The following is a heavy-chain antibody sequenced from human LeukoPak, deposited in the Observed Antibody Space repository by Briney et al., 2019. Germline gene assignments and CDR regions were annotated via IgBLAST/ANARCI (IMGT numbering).Heavy chain of an antibody. V-gene: IGHV3-7*03. CDR2: IKLDGSEK. CDR3: ARDQYDTWSRRGNFDS. CDR1: GFTFGKYW. Sequence: GGSLRLSCVASGFTFGKYWMSWVRQAPGKGLEWVANIKLDGSEKNYVDSVKGRFTISRDNTKNSLYLQMNSLRVEDAAVFYCARDQYDTWSRRGNFDSWGQGTLVIVSS. D-gene: IGHD3-3*01. J-gene: IGHJ4*02.